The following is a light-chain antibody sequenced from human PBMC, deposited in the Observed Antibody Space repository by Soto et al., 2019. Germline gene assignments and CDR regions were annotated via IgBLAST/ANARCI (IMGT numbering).Light chain of an antibody. V-gene: IGKV1-5*03. CDR1: QSIRSW. CDR3: QQYNSYPRT. Sequence: DIQMTQSPSTLSASVGDRVTITCRASQSIRSWLAWYPQKPGKAPKLLIYGASSLESGVPSRFSGSGSGTEFTLTISSLQPDDFATYYCQQYNSYPRTFGRGTKVEIK. CDR2: GAS. J-gene: IGKJ1*01.